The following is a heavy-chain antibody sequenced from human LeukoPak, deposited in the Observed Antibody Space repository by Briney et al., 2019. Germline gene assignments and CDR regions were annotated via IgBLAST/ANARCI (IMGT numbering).Heavy chain of an antibody. Sequence: SETLSLTCAVYGGSFSGYYWSWIRQPPGKGLEWIGEINHSGSTNYIPSLKSRVTISVDTSKNQFSLKLSSVTAADTAVYYCARLLQSHIDYWGQGTLVTVSS. CDR3: ARLLQSHIDY. J-gene: IGHJ4*02. CDR1: GGSFSGYY. CDR2: INHSGST. D-gene: IGHD2-15*01. V-gene: IGHV4-34*01.